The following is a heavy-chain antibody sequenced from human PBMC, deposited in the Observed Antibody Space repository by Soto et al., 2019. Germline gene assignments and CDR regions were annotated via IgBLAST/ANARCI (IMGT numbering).Heavy chain of an antibody. CDR1: GFTFSSYA. D-gene: IGHD5-18*01. J-gene: IGHJ4*02. CDR3: AKENGYSYQIPMEQFDY. CDR2: ISGSGGST. Sequence: EVQLLESGGGLVQPGGSLRLSCAASGFTFSSYAMSWLRQAPGKGLEWVSDISGSGGSTYYADSVKSRFTISRDNSKNTLYLQMNSLRAEDTAVYYCAKENGYSYQIPMEQFDYWGQGTLVTVSS. V-gene: IGHV3-23*01.